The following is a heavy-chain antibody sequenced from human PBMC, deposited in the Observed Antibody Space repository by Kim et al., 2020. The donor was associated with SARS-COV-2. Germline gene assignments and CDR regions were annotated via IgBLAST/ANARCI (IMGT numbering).Heavy chain of an antibody. J-gene: IGHJ4*02. D-gene: IGHD6-13*01. CDR3: ARDDGGIAAAGYDY. CDR1: GGSISSYY. CDR2: IYYSGST. V-gene: IGHV4-59*01. Sequence: SETLSLICTVSGGSISSYYWSWIRQPPGKGLEWIGYIYYSGSTNYNPSLKSRVTISVDTSKNQFSLKLSSVTAADTAVYYCARDDGGIAAAGYDYWGQGT.